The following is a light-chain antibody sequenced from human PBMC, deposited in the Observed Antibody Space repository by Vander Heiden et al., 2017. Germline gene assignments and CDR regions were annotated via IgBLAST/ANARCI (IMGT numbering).Light chain of an antibody. CDR3: HQYYSIPYT. CDR2: WAS. Sequence: DIVMTQSPDSLAVSLGERATINCKSSQNVLHSSNNKNYLAWYQHKAGQPPKLLIYWASTRESGVPDRFSGSGSGTDFTLTISSLQAEDVAVYYCHQYYSIPYTFGQGTKLEIK. CDR1: QNVLHSSNNKNY. J-gene: IGKJ2*01. V-gene: IGKV4-1*01.